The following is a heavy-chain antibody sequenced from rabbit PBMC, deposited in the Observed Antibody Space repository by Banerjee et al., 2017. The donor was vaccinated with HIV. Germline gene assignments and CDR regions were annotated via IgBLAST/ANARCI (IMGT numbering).Heavy chain of an antibody. CDR3: ARDLAVVIGWNFNF. CDR1: GFSFSYKYV. D-gene: IGHD1-1*01. J-gene: IGHJ4*01. CDR2: INTSSGNT. V-gene: IGHV1S45*01. Sequence: QEQLVESGGGLVKPEGSLTLTCTASGFSFSYKYVMCWVRQAPGKGLEWIACINTSSGNTVYASWAKGRFTISKTSSTTVTLQMTSLTAADTATYFCARDLAVVIGWNFNFWGPGTLVTVS.